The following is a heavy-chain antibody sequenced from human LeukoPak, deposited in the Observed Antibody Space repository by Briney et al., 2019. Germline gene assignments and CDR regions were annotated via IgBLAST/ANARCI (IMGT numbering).Heavy chain of an antibody. J-gene: IGHJ4*02. D-gene: IGHD6-6*01. CDR2: ISSSSSYI. CDR1: GFTFTNAW. Sequence: GGSLRLSCAASGFTFTNAWMNWVRQAPGKGLEWVSSISSSSSYIYYADSVKGRFTISRDNAKNSLYLQMNSLRAEDPAVYYCARLRIAARQWIANDYWGQGTLVTVSS. V-gene: IGHV3-21*01. CDR3: ARLRIAARQWIANDY.